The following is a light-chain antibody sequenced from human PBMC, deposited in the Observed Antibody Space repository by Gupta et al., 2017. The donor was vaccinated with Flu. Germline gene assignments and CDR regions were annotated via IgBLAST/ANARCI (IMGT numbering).Light chain of an antibody. J-gene: IGKJ2*01. Sequence: EIVMTQSPATLSVSPGERATLSCWASQSVNSNLAWYKQKPGQAPRLLIYGASTRDTAIPARFSGSGYGKEFTLTISSRQSEDFAVYYCQQYKNWPPYTFGQGTKLDIK. V-gene: IGKV3-15*01. CDR1: QSVNSN. CDR2: GAS. CDR3: QQYKNWPPYT.